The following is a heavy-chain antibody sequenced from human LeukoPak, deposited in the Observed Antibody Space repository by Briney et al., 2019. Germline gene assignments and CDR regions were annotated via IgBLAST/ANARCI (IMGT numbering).Heavy chain of an antibody. Sequence: PGGSLRLSCAASGFTFSSYGMHWVRQAPGKGLEWVAFIRYDGSNKYYADSVKGRFTISRDNSKNMVYLQMNSLRAEDTAIYFCTKGGQDCSPTTCYYDWGQGTLVTVSS. V-gene: IGHV3-30*02. CDR2: IRYDGSNK. J-gene: IGHJ4*02. D-gene: IGHD2-2*01. CDR1: GFTFSSYG. CDR3: TKGGQDCSPTTCYYD.